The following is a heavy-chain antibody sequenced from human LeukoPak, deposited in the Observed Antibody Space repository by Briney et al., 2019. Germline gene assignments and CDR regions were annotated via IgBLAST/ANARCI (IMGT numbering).Heavy chain of an antibody. Sequence: PSETLSLTCTVSGDFITAYYWSWIRQPPGKGLEWIGEINHSGSTNYNPSLKSRVTISVDTSKNQFSLKLSSVTAADTAVYYCARLPSRTSHWGQGTLVTVSS. J-gene: IGHJ4*02. D-gene: IGHD1-7*01. CDR1: GDFITAYY. CDR3: ARLPSRTSH. CDR2: INHSGST. V-gene: IGHV4-34*01.